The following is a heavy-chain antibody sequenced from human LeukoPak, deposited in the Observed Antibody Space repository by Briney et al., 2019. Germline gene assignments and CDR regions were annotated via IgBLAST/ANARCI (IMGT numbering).Heavy chain of an antibody. CDR1: AGSISSYY. V-gene: IGHV4-4*09. CDR2: IFPSGST. Sequence: SETLSLTCTVSAGSISSYYWTWIRQPPGKGLEWIGYIFPSGSTYYNPSLKTRVAISVDTSKNQFSLKLSPVTAADTAVYYCARRHHYSYFMDVWGKGTTVTVSS. J-gene: IGHJ6*03. CDR3: ARRHHYSYFMDV.